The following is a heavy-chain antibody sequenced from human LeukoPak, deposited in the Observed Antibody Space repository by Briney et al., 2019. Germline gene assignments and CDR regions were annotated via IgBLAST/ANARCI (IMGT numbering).Heavy chain of an antibody. Sequence: PGGSLRLSCAASGFTFSSYAMSWVRQAPGKGLEWVSGISGSGDNTYYADSVKGRFTISRDNSKNTLYLQMNSLRAEDTAVYYCAKWLHRAVDYWGQGTLVTVSS. D-gene: IGHD5-24*01. CDR1: GFTFSSYA. CDR2: ISGSGDNT. J-gene: IGHJ4*02. CDR3: AKWLHRAVDY. V-gene: IGHV3-23*01.